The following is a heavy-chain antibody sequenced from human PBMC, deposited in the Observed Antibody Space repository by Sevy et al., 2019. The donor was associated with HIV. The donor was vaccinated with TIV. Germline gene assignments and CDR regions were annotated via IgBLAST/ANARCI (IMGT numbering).Heavy chain of an antibody. CDR3: ARGVSGWEKYYFDY. J-gene: IGHJ4*02. CDR1: GYTFTGYD. Sequence: ASVKVSCKASGYTFTGYDMHWVRQAPGQGLEWMGWINPNSGGTNYAQKFQGRVTMTRDTSISTAYMELSRLRSDDTAVYYCARGVSGWEKYYFDYWGQGTLVTVSS. V-gene: IGHV1-2*02. D-gene: IGHD6-19*01. CDR2: INPNSGGT.